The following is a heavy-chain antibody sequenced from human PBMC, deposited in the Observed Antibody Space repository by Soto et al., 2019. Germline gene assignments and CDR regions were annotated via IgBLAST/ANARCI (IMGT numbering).Heavy chain of an antibody. J-gene: IGHJ4*02. V-gene: IGHV1-18*01. CDR2: VSGYSDKR. Sequence: IQLVQSAGEVKRPGASVKVSCKASGYTFNTFGITWVRQAPGQGLEWMGCVSGYSDKRDYSRKLQDRITLTADPWTTTSYMELRSLTSDDTAVYYCARGWGKYLGVNDFWGQGTLVTVSS. CDR3: ARGWGKYLGVNDF. CDR1: GYTFNTFG. D-gene: IGHD7-27*01.